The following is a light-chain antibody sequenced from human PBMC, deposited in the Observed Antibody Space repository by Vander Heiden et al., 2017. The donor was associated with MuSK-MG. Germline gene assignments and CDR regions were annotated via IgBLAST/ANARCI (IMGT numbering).Light chain of an antibody. J-gene: IGKJ2*01. Sequence: EFVLTKSPGTLPLSPGERTTLSCNTSQSGGSTYLASSQQRPGHPPRLLIFSASSSATGVPNRCSSSRSQTVFTLTSSSEELEDCALYYSQRYDTSPITFGQGTKMEIK. CDR2: SAS. V-gene: IGKV3-20*01. CDR1: QSGGSTY. CDR3: QRYDTSPIT.